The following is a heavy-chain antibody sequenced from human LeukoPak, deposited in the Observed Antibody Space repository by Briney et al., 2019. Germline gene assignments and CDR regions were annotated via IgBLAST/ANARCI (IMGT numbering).Heavy chain of an antibody. J-gene: IGHJ4*02. V-gene: IGHV3-53*01. CDR3: ARDMVHSSGAFDS. CDR1: GFTVSTNH. CDR2: INDVDTP. D-gene: IGHD3-22*01. Sequence: PGGSLRLSCAVSGFTVSTNHMTWVRQAPGKGLEWVSAINDVDTPYYADTVRGRSTISRDSANNTLYLQMKRLRAEDTAVYYCARDMVHSSGAFDSWGQGTLVTV.